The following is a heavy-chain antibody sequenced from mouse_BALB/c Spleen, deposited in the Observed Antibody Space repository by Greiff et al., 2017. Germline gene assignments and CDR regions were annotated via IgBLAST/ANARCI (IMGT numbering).Heavy chain of an antibody. J-gene: IGHJ3*01. V-gene: IGHV5-6*01. CDR3: ARQDSSGCVAWFAY. CDR2: ISSGGSYT. CDR1: GFTFSSYG. D-gene: IGHD3-2*01. Sequence: EVQRVESGGDLVKPGGSLKLSCAASGFTFSSYGMSWVRQTPDKRLEWVATISSGGSYTYYPDSVKGRFTISRDNAKNTLYLQMSSLKSEDTAMYYWARQDSSGCVAWFAYWGQGTLVTVSA.